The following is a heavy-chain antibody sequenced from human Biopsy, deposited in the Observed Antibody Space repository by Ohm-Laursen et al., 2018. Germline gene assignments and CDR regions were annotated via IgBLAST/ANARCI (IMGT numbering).Heavy chain of an antibody. V-gene: IGHV1-69*13. CDR2: INSMFGTT. D-gene: IGHD1-1*01. CDR1: GGTFSSFG. Sequence: SVKVSCKASGGTFSSFGISWVRQAPGQGLEWMGEINSMFGTTNYAQTFQGRVTITGDESTSTAYMEVSSLRSEDTAVYYCAKRGVERGRPLAYWGQGTLVTVSS. J-gene: IGHJ4*02. CDR3: AKRGVERGRPLAY.